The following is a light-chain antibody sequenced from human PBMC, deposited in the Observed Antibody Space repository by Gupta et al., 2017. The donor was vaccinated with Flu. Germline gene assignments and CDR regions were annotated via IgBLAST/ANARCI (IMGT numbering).Light chain of an antibody. Sequence: PGKTARITCSGDNLGDKYASWYQQKPGQSPVLVIYKDTKRPSGIPERFSGSNAGNTATLTISGTQAMDEADYYCQAWDSTTGVFGTGTKVTVL. CDR3: QAWDSTTGV. CDR1: NLGDKY. J-gene: IGLJ1*01. V-gene: IGLV3-1*01. CDR2: KDT.